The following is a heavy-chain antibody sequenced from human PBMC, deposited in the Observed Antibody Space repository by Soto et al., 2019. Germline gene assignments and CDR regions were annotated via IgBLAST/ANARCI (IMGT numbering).Heavy chain of an antibody. CDR3: ARERNYDSSGYSYYYGMDV. V-gene: IGHV4-31*03. J-gene: IGHJ6*02. CDR2: IYYSGST. CDR1: GGSISSGGYY. Sequence: QVQLQESGPGLVKPSQTLSLTCTVSGGSISSGGYYWSWIRQHPGKGLEWIGYIYYSGSTYYNPSLKSSVTISVDTSKNQFSLKLSSVTAADTAVYYCARERNYDSSGYSYYYGMDVWGQGTTVTVSS. D-gene: IGHD3-22*01.